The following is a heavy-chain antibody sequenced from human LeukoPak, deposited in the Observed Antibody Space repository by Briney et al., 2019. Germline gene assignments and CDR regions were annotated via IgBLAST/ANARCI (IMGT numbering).Heavy chain of an antibody. J-gene: IGHJ5*02. Sequence: SVKVSCKASGGTFSSYAISWVRQAPGQGLEWMGGIIPIFGTANYAQKFQGRVTITTDESTSTAYMELSSLRSEDTAVYYCASNDYGDYGASRFDPWGQGTLVTVSS. D-gene: IGHD4-17*01. CDR1: GGTFSSYA. CDR2: IIPIFGTA. V-gene: IGHV1-69*05. CDR3: ASNDYGDYGASRFDP.